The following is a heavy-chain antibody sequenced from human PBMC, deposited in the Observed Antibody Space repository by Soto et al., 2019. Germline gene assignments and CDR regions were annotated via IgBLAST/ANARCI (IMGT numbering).Heavy chain of an antibody. CDR1: GGSISSGGYY. V-gene: IGHV4-31*03. D-gene: IGHD1-7*01. CDR3: ARVYHWNYSL. J-gene: IGHJ4*02. Sequence: QVQLQESGPGLGKPSQTLSLTCTVSGGSISSGGYYWSWIRQHPGKGLEWIGYIYYSGSTYYNPSLQSRVTLSVESTKNQCSLKLSSVTAAATAVYYCARVYHWNYSLWGQGTQVTVSS. CDR2: IYYSGST.